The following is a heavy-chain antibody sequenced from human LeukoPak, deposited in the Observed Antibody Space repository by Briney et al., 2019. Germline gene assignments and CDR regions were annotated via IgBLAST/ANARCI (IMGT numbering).Heavy chain of an antibody. CDR2: IKEDGSEK. J-gene: IGHJ4*02. Sequence: GGSLRLSCAASGFMFSNYWMSWVRQAPGKGLEWVANIKEDGSEKYYVDSVKGRFTISRDNAKNSLLLQTSSLRAEDTAVYYCARDYGSGSYSTGLFDYWGQGTLVTVSS. CDR3: ARDYGSGSYSTGLFDY. D-gene: IGHD3-10*01. V-gene: IGHV3-7*01. CDR1: GFMFSNYW.